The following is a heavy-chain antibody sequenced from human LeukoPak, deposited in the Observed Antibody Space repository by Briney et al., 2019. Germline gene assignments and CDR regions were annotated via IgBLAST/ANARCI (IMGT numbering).Heavy chain of an antibody. CDR3: ARVGRGYCSSTSCRPRQMEAFDI. J-gene: IGHJ3*02. Sequence: SETLSLTCTVSGGSISSYYWSWIRQPPGKGLEWIGYIYYSGSTYYNPSLKSRVTISVDTSKNQFSLKLSSVTAADTAVYYCARVGRGYCSSTSCRPRQMEAFDIWGQGTMVTVSS. CDR1: GGSISSYY. D-gene: IGHD2-2*01. V-gene: IGHV4-59*08. CDR2: IYYSGST.